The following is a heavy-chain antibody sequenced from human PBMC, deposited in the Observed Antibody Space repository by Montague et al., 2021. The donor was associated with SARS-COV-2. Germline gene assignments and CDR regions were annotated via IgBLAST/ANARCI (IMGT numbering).Heavy chain of an antibody. CDR1: GFTFSTFA. J-gene: IGHJ4*02. Sequence: SLRLSCAASGFTFSTFAMSWVRQAPGGGLEWVSSISGGGGQTYYADSVNGRFCVTRDNCENTVYLHVNSLKHEDTAPYHCPKSFDSSGYMFERGADSWGQVTMVIGSS. CDR3: PKSFDSSGYMFERGADS. D-gene: IGHD3-22*01. CDR2: ISGGGGQT. V-gene: IGHV3-23*01.